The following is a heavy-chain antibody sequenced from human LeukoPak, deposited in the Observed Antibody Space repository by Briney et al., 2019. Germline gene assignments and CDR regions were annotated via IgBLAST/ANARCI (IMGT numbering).Heavy chain of an antibody. V-gene: IGHV3-11*04. CDR2: ISSSGSTI. D-gene: IGHD6-13*01. CDR1: GFTFSDYY. CDR3: VKVRRYSSSWEFRPEFDY. Sequence: GGSLRLSCAASGFTFSDYYMSWIRQAPGKGLEWVSYISSSGSTIYYADSVKGRFTISRDNSKNTLYLQMNSLRVEDTAVYYCVKVRRYSSSWEFRPEFDYWGQGTLVIVSS. J-gene: IGHJ4*02.